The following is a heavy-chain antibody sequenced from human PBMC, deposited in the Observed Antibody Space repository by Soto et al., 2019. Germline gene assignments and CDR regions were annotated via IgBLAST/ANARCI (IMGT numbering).Heavy chain of an antibody. CDR2: VYYTGST. CDR3: ARTVLGPDLLADSFVDYYYYTDF. D-gene: IGHD3-9*01. V-gene: IGHV4-59*08. Sequence: PSETLSLTCTVSGGSISNFYWSWIRQPPGKGLEWIGYVYYTGSTSYNPSLNRRVTFSADSSRGQFSLRLNSVTAADTAVYYCARTVLGPDLLADSFVDYYYYTDFRGQGTTVTLS. CDR1: GGSISNFY. J-gene: IGHJ6*03.